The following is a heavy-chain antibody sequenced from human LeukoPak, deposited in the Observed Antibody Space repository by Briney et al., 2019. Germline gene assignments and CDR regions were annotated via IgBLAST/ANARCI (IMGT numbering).Heavy chain of an antibody. J-gene: IGHJ6*03. D-gene: IGHD6-13*01. CDR3: ARVRTFRIAAVYYMDV. CDR1: GGTFSSYA. Sequence: ASVKVSCKASGGTFSSYAISWVRQAPGQGLEWMGRIIPIFGTANYAQKFQGRVTITTDESTSTAYMELSSLRSEDTAVYYCARVRTFRIAAVYYMDVWGKGTTVTVSS. CDR2: IIPIFGTA. V-gene: IGHV1-69*05.